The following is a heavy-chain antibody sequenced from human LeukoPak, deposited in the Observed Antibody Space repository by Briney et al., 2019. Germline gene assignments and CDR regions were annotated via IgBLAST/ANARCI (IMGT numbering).Heavy chain of an antibody. CDR2: ISHDGNSI. V-gene: IGHV3-30*19. Sequence: GGSLRLPCAASGFTFSGYSMHWVRQAPGKGLEWVALISHDGNSIYYADSVKGRFTISRDNSKNTLYLQMDSLRAEDTAVYYCAGGALYYDFWSGYYYWGQGTLVPVSS. CDR3: AGGALYYDFWSGYYY. J-gene: IGHJ4*01. D-gene: IGHD3-3*01. CDR1: GFTFSGYS.